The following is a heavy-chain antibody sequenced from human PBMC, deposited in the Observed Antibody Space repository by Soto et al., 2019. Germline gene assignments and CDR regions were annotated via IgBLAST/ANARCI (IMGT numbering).Heavy chain of an antibody. V-gene: IGHV3-53*01. D-gene: IGHD3-10*01. J-gene: IGHJ4*02. CDR1: GFTVGNNY. CDR3: AKDGRGSGSHYNSFGY. CDR2: IYSTGTT. Sequence: EVQLVESGGGLIQPGGSLKLSCAASGFTVGNNYMSWVRQAPGKGLEWVSLIYSTGTTKYADFVKGRFTVYRDNAKNTLYLQMNSLRAENTGVYYCAKDGRGSGSHYNSFGYWGEGTLVTVS.